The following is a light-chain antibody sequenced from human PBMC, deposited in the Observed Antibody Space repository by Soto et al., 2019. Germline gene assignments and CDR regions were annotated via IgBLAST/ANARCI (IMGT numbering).Light chain of an antibody. CDR1: QSVSSD. J-gene: IGKJ1*01. V-gene: IGKV3-15*01. CDR2: GAS. Sequence: EIVMTQSPATLSVSPGERATLSCRASQSVSSDLAWYQQKAGQAPRLLIYGASTRATGIPARFSGSGSGTEFTLTISSLQSEDFAVYYCQRYNNWPRTFGQGTKV. CDR3: QRYNNWPRT.